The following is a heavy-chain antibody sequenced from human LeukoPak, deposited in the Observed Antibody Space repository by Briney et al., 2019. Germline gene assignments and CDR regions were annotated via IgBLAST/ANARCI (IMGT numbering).Heavy chain of an antibody. CDR3: AKAGVQYGSIFQLDY. CDR1: GFTFSSYG. J-gene: IGHJ4*02. CDR2: IRYDGSNK. Sequence: PGGSLRLSCAASGFTFSSYGMHWVRQAPGKGLEWVAFIRYDGSNKYYADSVKGRFTISRDNSKNTLYLQMHSLRAEDTAVYYCAKAGVQYGSIFQLDYWGQGTLVTVSS. D-gene: IGHD6-13*01. V-gene: IGHV3-30*02.